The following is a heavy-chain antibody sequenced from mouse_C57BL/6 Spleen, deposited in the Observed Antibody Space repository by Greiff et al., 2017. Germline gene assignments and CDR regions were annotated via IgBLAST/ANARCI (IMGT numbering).Heavy chain of an antibody. V-gene: IGHV1-80*01. CDR2: IYPGDGDT. J-gene: IGHJ1*03. Sequence: QVQLQQSGAELVKPGASVKISCKASGYAFSSYWMNWVKQRPGKGLEWIGQIYPGDGDTNYNGKFKGKATLTADKSSSTAYMQLSSLTSEDSAVYFCARRGEFITTVVADWYFDVWGTGTTVTGSS. CDR1: GYAFSSYW. D-gene: IGHD1-1*01. CDR3: ARRGEFITTVVADWYFDV.